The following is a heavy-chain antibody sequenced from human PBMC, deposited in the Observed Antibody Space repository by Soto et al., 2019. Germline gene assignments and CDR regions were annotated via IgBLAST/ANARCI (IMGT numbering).Heavy chain of an antibody. Sequence: RSLTCTVSGSSINSSGYYWGWIRQPPGKGLEWIGSMFYGVSTYYNPSLKSRVTVSVDTSKNQFSLNLRSVTAADTAVYYCARLPSRHLVDYWGQGTLVTVSS. CDR2: MFYGVST. D-gene: IGHD3-3*02. CDR1: GSSINSSGYY. V-gene: IGHV4-39*01. CDR3: ARLPSRHLVDY. J-gene: IGHJ4*02.